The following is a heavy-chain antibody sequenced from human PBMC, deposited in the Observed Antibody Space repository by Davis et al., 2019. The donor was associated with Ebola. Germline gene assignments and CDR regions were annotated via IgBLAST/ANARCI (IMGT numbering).Heavy chain of an antibody. CDR2: IGTAGDT. V-gene: IGHV3-13*01. CDR3: TTEKLLWFKDYYYYYGMDV. Sequence: PGGSLRLSCAASGFTFSSYDMHWVRQATGKGLEWVSAIGTAGDTYYPGSVKGRFTISRENAKNSLYLQMNSLRAEDTAVYYCTTEKLLWFKDYYYYYGMDVWGQGTTVTVSS. CDR1: GFTFSSYD. D-gene: IGHD3-10*01. J-gene: IGHJ6*02.